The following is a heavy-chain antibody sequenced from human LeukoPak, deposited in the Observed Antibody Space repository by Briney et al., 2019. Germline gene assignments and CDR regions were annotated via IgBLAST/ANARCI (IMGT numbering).Heavy chain of an antibody. CDR1: GYSFSTQW. J-gene: IGHJ4*02. Sequence: GESLKTSCKGSGYSFSTQWIGWVRQMPGKGLEWMGIIYPGDSDTRYSPSFQGQVTISADKSIGTAYLQWSSLKASDTAVYYCARRSYGDYLLDYWGQGTLVTVSS. D-gene: IGHD4-17*01. V-gene: IGHV5-51*01. CDR2: IYPGDSDT. CDR3: ARRSYGDYLLDY.